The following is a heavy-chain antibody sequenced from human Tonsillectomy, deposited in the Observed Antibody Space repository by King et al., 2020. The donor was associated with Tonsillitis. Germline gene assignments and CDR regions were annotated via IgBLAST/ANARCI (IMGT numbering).Heavy chain of an antibody. J-gene: IGHJ4*02. CDR3: ARAVYSSGRGHRLLD. D-gene: IGHD6-19*01. Sequence: VQLQQSGPGLVKPSQTLSLTCAISGDSISSNSAAWNWIRQSPWRGLEWLGRTYYRSKWYNDYAVSVKSRITINPDTPKNQFSLQLNSVTPEDTAVYYCARAVYSSGRGHRLLDWGQGPLVTVSS. CDR1: GDSISSNSAA. CDR2: TYYRSKWYN. V-gene: IGHV6-1*01.